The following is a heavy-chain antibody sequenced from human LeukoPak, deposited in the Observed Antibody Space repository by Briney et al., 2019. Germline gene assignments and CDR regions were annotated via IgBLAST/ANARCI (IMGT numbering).Heavy chain of an antibody. CDR2: ISWNSGSI. CDR1: GFTFDDYA. V-gene: IGHV3-9*01. J-gene: IGHJ4*02. Sequence: PGRTLRLSCAASGFTFDDYAMHWVRQAPGKGLEWVSGISWNSGSIGYADSVKGRFTISRDNAKNSLYLQMNSLRAEDTALYYCAKDVAAAGGRSDYWGQGTLVTVSS. CDR3: AKDVAAAGGRSDY. D-gene: IGHD6-13*01.